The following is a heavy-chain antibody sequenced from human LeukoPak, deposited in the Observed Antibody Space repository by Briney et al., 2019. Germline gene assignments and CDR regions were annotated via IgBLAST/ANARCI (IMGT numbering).Heavy chain of an antibody. CDR2: ISSSGSTI. J-gene: IGHJ4*02. CDR3: ARMSIVVVTATLDN. V-gene: IGHV3-11*04. Sequence: GGSLRLSCAASGFTFSDYYMSWIRQAPGKGLEWVSYISSSGSTIYYADSVKGRFTISRDNAKNSLYLQMNSLRAEDAAVYYCARMSIVVVTATLDNWGQGTLVTVSS. D-gene: IGHD2-21*02. CDR1: GFTFSDYY.